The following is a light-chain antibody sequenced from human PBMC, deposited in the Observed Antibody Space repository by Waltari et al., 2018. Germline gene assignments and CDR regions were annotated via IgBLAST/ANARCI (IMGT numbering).Light chain of an antibody. CDR3: QQSYSYPYS. CDR1: QGIGNN. Sequence: DIQMTQYPSSLSASVVDTVTIHCQVSQGIGNNLNWYQQIPGKASKLLISRAFSWQRGIPSRFSGSGSGTDFTLTISSLQPEDFATYYYQQSYSYPYSFGQGTKVEIK. CDR2: RAF. J-gene: IGKJ2*03. V-gene: IGKV1-16*01.